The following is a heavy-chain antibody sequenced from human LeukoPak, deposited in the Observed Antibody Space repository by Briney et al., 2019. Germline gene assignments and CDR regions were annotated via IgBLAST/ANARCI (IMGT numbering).Heavy chain of an antibody. CDR3: ARVRGIAAAGTVPMDY. J-gene: IGHJ4*02. CDR1: GFTFSSYW. Sequence: PGGSLRLSCAASGFTFSSYWMHWVRQAPGKGLVWVSRINSDMSTTTYADSVKGRFTISRDNAKNSLYLQMNSLRAEDTAVYYCARVRGIAAAGTVPMDYWGQGTLVTVSS. D-gene: IGHD6-13*01. CDR2: INSDMSTT. V-gene: IGHV3-74*01.